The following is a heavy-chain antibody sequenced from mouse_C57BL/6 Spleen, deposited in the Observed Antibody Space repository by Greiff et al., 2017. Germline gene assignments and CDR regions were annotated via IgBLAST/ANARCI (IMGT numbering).Heavy chain of an antibody. CDR2: INPGSGGT. CDR3: ARGITGDYAMDY. V-gene: IGHV1-54*01. CDR1: GYAFTNYL. D-gene: IGHD1-3*01. J-gene: IGHJ4*01. Sequence: VQLQESGAELVRPGTSVTVSCKASGYAFTNYLIEWVKQRPGQGLEWIGVINPGSGGTNYNEKFKGKATLTADKSSSTAYMQLSSLTSEDSAVYFCARGITGDYAMDYWGQGTSVTVSS.